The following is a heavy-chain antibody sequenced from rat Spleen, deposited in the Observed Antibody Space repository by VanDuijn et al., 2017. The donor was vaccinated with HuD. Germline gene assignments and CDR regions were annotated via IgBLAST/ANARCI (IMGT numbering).Heavy chain of an antibody. CDR3: TTEATGNWFAY. D-gene: IGHD1-1*01. V-gene: IGHV5-19*01. Sequence: EVQLVESGGGLVQPGRSMKLSCAASGFTFSNYGMHWIRQAPTTGLEWVASISPSGGNTYYRDSVKGRFTISRDNAKSSLYLQMDSLRSEDTATYYCTTEATGNWFAYWGQGTLVTVSS. J-gene: IGHJ3*01. CDR1: GFTFSNYG. CDR2: ISPSGGNT.